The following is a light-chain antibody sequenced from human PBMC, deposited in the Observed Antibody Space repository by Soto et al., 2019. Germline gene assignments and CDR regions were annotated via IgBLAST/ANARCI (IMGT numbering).Light chain of an antibody. CDR2: AAS. J-gene: IGKJ3*01. Sequence: DIQMTQSPTSLSASVGDRVTITCRASQGIRNFVAWYQQKTGKAPKLLIYAASTLQSGVPSRFSGSGSGTDFTLTINGLQPEDVATYSCQKYSSVPVFGPGTKVEIK. V-gene: IGKV1-27*01. CDR3: QKYSSVPV. CDR1: QGIRNF.